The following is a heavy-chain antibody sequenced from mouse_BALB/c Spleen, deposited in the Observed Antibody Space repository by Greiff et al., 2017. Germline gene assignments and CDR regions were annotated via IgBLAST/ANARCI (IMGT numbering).Heavy chain of an antibody. V-gene: IGHV1S56*01. D-gene: IGHD2-1*01. Sequence: QVQLQQSGPALVMPGDLEKISCQSSGYTFTSYEIMSVTQRPGQGLAWIGWIYPGAGSTKYNERFKGKATLTADKSSSTAYMQLSCLTSENSAVYSCARRIYGNYGYYFDYGGHGTTVTV. CDR1: GYTFTSYE. CDR3: ARRIYGNYGYYFDY. CDR2: IYPGAGST. J-gene: IGHJ2*01.